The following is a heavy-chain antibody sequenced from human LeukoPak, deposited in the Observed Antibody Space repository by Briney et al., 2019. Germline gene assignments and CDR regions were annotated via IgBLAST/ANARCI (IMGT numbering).Heavy chain of an antibody. J-gene: IGHJ3*02. CDR1: GFTVSSNY. Sequence: GGSLRLSCAASGFTVSSNYMSWVRQAPGKGLEWVSVIYSGGSTYYADSVKGRFTISRDNSKNTLYLQMNSLRAEDTAVYYCARVSPGGSTKAFDIWGQGTMVTVSS. CDR2: IYSGGST. V-gene: IGHV3-53*01. CDR3: ARVSPGGSTKAFDI. D-gene: IGHD4-23*01.